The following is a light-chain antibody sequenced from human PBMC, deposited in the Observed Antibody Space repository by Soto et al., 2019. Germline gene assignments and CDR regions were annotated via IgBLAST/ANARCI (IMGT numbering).Light chain of an antibody. J-gene: IGLJ1*01. CDR3: SSYAGSDYPYV. CDR2: DVS. V-gene: IGLV2-8*01. Sequence: QSALTQPPPASGSPGQSVTIACTGTSKDVGYYNYVSWYQQPPGKAPKLLIYDVSKRPSGVPDRFSGSKSGNTASLTVSGLQAEDEGDYYCSSYAGSDYPYVFGTGTKVTVL. CDR1: SKDVGYYNY.